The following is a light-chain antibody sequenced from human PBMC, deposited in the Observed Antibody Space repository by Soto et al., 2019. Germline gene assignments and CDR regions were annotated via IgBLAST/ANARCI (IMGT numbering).Light chain of an antibody. CDR3: CSYAGASTYV. J-gene: IGLJ1*01. Sequence: QSALTQPPSVSGSPGQSVTISCTGTSSDVGDYDYVSWYLQHPGTAPKLLISDVSRRHSGVPDRFSGSKSGNTASLTISGLRVDDEGDYYCCSYAGASTYVFGTGTTLTVL. V-gene: IGLV2-11*01. CDR2: DVS. CDR1: SSDVGDYDY.